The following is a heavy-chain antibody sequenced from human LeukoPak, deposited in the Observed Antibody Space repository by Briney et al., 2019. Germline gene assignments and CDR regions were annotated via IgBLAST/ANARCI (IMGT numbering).Heavy chain of an antibody. J-gene: IGHJ6*03. CDR2: ISNSGVT. Sequence: SETLTLTCAVSPDSMDIVHDYWTWIPQPAGKGLEWIGRISNSGVTAYNPSVRSRVTLTLDTSHNHLSLKVTSVTAADTAVYYSARETNDIYSPGWGLYDTYYYIDAWGKGTTVTVSS. CDR3: ARETNDIYSPGWGLYDTYYYIDA. D-gene: IGHD2-8*01. V-gene: IGHV4-61*02. CDR1: PDSMDIVHDY.